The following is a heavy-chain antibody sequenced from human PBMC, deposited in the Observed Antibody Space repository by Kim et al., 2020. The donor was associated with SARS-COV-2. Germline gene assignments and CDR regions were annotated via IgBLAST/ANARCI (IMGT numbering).Heavy chain of an antibody. Sequence: ASVKVSCKTSGYTFSDHYIHWVRQAPGQGFEWMGWINPNSGGTHYAQNFQGRVSMTRDTSISTVYLEVSRLRSDDTAIYYCAKARIGVAGSVGFWGQGTLVTVS. J-gene: IGHJ4*02. D-gene: IGHD6-13*01. V-gene: IGHV1-2*02. CDR1: GYTFSDHY. CDR2: INPNSGGT. CDR3: AKARIGVAGSVGF.